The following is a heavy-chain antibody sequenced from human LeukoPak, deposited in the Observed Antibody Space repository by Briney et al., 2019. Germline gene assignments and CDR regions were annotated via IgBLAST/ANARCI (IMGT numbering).Heavy chain of an antibody. J-gene: IGHJ3*02. CDR3: ARHGEGEGGYYDSSGPDDAFDI. CDR1: GGSISSYY. Sequence: SETLSLTCTVSGGSISSYYWSWIRQPAGKGLEWIGRIYTSGSTNYNPSLKSRVTMSVDTSKNQFSLKLSSVTAADTAVYYCARHGEGEGGYYDSSGPDDAFDIWGQGTMVTVSS. V-gene: IGHV4-4*07. CDR2: IYTSGST. D-gene: IGHD3-22*01.